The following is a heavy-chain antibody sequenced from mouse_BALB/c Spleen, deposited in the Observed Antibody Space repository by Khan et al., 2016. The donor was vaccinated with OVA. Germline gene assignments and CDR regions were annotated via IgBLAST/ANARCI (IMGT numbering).Heavy chain of an antibody. CDR1: GFTFSTYA. D-gene: IGHD2-1*01. J-gene: IGHJ3*01. CDR2: ISSGGDYI. V-gene: IGHV5-9-3*01. CDR3: ARPNYAPFTY. Sequence: EVELVESGGDLVKPGGSLKLSCSASGFTFSTYAMSWVRQTPEKRLEWVATISSGGDYIYYPDSVKGRFNISRDNAKNTLYLHMSSLRYEDTAMYYDARPNYAPFTYSGQGTLLTVSA.